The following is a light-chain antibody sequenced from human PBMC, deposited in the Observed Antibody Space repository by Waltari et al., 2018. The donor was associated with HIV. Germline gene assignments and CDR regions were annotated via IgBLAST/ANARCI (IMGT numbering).Light chain of an antibody. J-gene: IGLJ3*02. CDR1: ISDVVGYNY. CDR3: SAYAGSNNWV. Sequence: QSALPQPPSASGSPGQSVTIPCSGTISDVVGYNYVPWSQPSPGKAPKLMLYEATKRPSGVPDGFSGSKSDNTASLTVSGLQAEDEADYYCSAYAGSNNWVFGGGTKLTVL. V-gene: IGLV2-8*01. CDR2: EAT.